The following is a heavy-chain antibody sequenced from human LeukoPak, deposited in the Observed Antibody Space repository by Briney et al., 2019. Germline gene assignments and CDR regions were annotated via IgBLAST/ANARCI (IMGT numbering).Heavy chain of an antibody. V-gene: IGHV3-74*01. CDR3: AGSSLGSSSSYRHFDY. D-gene: IGHD6-6*01. CDR1: GFTFSSYW. J-gene: IGHJ4*02. CDR2: INTDGSST. Sequence: PGGSLRLSCAASGFTFSSYWMHWVRQAPGKGLVWVSRINTDGSSTSYADSVKGRFTISRDNAKNTLYLQMNSLRAEDTAVYYCAGSSLGSSSSYRHFDYWGQGNLVTVSS.